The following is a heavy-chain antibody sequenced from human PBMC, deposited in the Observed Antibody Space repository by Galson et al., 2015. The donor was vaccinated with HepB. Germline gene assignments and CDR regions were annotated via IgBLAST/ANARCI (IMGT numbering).Heavy chain of an antibody. CDR1: GYTFTSYG. J-gene: IGHJ2*01. Sequence: SVKVSCKAYGYTFTSYGISWVRQAPGQGLEWMGWSNSYNGNTKYAQNLQGRVTMTTDTSTSTAYMELRSLRSDDTAVYYCTRTRITMLLPFDLWGRGTLVTVSS. CDR2: SNSYNGNT. CDR3: TRTRITMLLPFDL. D-gene: IGHD3-10*02. V-gene: IGHV1-18*01.